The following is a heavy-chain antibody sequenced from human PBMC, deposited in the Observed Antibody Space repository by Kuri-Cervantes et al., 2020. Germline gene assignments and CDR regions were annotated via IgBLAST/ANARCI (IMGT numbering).Heavy chain of an antibody. CDR1: GFTFSSYE. Sequence: GGSLRLSCAASGFTFSSYEMNWVRQAPGKGLEWVSYISSSGSTIYYADSVKGRFTISRDNAKNSLYLQTNSLRAEDTAVYFCASGSGWLTPYWGQGTLVTVSS. D-gene: IGHD6-19*01. CDR3: ASGSGWLTPY. J-gene: IGHJ4*02. V-gene: IGHV3-48*03. CDR2: ISSSGSTI.